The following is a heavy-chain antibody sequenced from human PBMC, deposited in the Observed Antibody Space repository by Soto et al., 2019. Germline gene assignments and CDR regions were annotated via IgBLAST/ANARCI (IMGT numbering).Heavy chain of an antibody. CDR3: ARSHGYYPDY. CDR1: GGSISSGDYY. CDR2: IYYSGST. V-gene: IGHV4-30-4*01. D-gene: IGHD1-26*01. Sequence: QVQLQESGPGLVKPSQTLSLTCTVSGGSISSGDYYWSWIRQPPGKGLEWIAYIYYSGSTYYNPSHKSRLTLSVDTSQNHSSLKLSSVTAADTAVYYGARSHGYYPDYWGQGTRVTVSS. J-gene: IGHJ4*02.